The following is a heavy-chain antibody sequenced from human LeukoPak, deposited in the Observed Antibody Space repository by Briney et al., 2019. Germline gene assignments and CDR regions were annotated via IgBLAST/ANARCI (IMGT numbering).Heavy chain of an antibody. V-gene: IGHV3-23*01. Sequence: GGSLRLSCAASGFTFSNYAMAWVRQAPGQGLEWVSVITGNSDTIYYSDSVKGRFTVSRDNSKNTLYMQMNSLGVEDTAVYYCARYDISTYERRAFDYWGQGALVTVSS. CDR1: GFTFSNYA. J-gene: IGHJ4*02. CDR3: ARYDISTYERRAFDY. CDR2: ITGNSDTI. D-gene: IGHD3-9*01.